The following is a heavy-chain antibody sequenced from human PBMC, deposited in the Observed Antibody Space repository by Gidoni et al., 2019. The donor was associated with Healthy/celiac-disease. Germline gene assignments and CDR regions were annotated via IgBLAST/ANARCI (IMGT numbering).Heavy chain of an antibody. CDR1: GGSVSSGSYY. D-gene: IGHD3-22*01. CDR3: ARVNTDLTMIVAAGAFDI. J-gene: IGHJ3*02. V-gene: IGHV4-61*01. Sequence: QVQLQESGPGLVKPSETLSLTCTVSGGSVSSGSYYWSWIRQPPGKGLEWIGYIYYSGSTNYNPALKSRVTISVDTSKNQFSLKLSSVTAADTAVYYCARVNTDLTMIVAAGAFDIWGQGTMVTVSS. CDR2: IYYSGST.